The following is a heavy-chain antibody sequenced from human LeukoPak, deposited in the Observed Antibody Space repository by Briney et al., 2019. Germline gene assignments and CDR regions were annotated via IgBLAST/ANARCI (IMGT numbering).Heavy chain of an antibody. CDR1: GGSISSYY. V-gene: IGHV4-59*08. CDR2: IYYSGST. D-gene: IGHD2-15*01. Sequence: ETLSLTCTVSGGSISSYYWSWIRQPPGKGLEWIGYIYYSGSTYYNPSLKSRVTISVDTSKNQFSLKLSSVTAADTAVYFCARHVSTGGIDAFDIWGQGTMVTVSS. J-gene: IGHJ3*02. CDR3: ARHVSTGGIDAFDI.